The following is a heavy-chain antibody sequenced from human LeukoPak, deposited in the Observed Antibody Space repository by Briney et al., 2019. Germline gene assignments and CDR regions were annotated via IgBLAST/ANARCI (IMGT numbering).Heavy chain of an antibody. V-gene: IGHV6-1*01. J-gene: IGHJ4*02. CDR2: TYYRSKWYN. CDR3: ASCPYYYDSSGYYFDTEGRDCYFDY. CDR1: GDSVSSNSAA. Sequence: SQTLSLTCAISGDSVSSNSAAWNWIRQSPSRGLEWLGRTYYRSKWYNDYAASVRSRITINPDTSKNQFSLQLNSVTPEDTAVYYCASCPYYYDSSGYYFDTEGRDCYFDYWGQGTLVTVSS. D-gene: IGHD3-22*01.